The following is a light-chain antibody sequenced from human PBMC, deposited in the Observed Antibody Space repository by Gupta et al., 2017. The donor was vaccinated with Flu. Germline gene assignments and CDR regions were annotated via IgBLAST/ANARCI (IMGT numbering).Light chain of an antibody. Sequence: DIQMTQSPSSLSASVGDRVTITCRASQSISSYLNWYQQKPGKAPKLLIYAASSLQSGVPSRFSGSGSGTDFTLTISSLQPEDFATYDCQQEDTFGPGTKVDIK. V-gene: IGKV1-39*01. CDR3: QQEDT. CDR2: AAS. J-gene: IGKJ3*01. CDR1: QSISSY.